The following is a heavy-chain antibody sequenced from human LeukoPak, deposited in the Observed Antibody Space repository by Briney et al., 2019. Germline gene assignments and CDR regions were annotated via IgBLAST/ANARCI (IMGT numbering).Heavy chain of an antibody. D-gene: IGHD5-12*01. Sequence: GASVKVSCKASGYSFADYYIHWVRQAPGQGLEWMGWINPKSGGTKYAQEFQGRVTMTRDTSISTAYMELTRLTSDDTAVYYCARLLSGYDYFAMVYFDYWGQGTLVTVSS. CDR3: ARLLSGYDYFAMVYFDY. CDR1: GYSFADYY. CDR2: INPKSGGT. V-gene: IGHV1-2*02. J-gene: IGHJ4*02.